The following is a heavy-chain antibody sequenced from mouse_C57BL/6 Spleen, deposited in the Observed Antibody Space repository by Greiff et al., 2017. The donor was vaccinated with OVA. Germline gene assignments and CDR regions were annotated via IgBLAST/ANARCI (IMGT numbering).Heavy chain of an antibody. V-gene: IGHV1-53*01. Sequence: QVQLQQPGTELVKPGASVKLSCKASGYTFTSYWMHWVKQRPGQGLEWIGNINPSNGGTNYNEKFKSKATLTVDKSSSTAYMQLSSLTSEDSAVYYCARYPIYYDYDYFYAMDYWGQGTSVTVSS. CDR1: GYTFTSYW. CDR2: INPSNGGT. J-gene: IGHJ4*01. D-gene: IGHD2-4*01. CDR3: ARYPIYYDYDYFYAMDY.